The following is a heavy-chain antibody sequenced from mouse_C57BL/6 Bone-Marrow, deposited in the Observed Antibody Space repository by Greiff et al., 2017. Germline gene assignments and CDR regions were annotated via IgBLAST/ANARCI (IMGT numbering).Heavy chain of an antibody. J-gene: IGHJ2*01. Sequence: EVKLVESGGGLVQPGGSLKLSCAASGFTFSDYYMYWVRQTPEKRLEWVAYISNGGGSTYYPDTVKGRFTISRDNAKNTLYLQMSRLKSEDTAMYYCARLGSYYFDYWGQGTTLTFSS. CDR2: ISNGGGST. CDR3: ARLGSYYFDY. CDR1: GFTFSDYY. V-gene: IGHV5-12*01.